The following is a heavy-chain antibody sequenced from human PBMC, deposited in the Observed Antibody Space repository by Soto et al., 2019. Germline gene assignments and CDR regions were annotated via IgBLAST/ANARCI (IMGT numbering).Heavy chain of an antibody. CDR1: GGTFSSYA. V-gene: IGHV1-69*12. CDR2: IIPIFGTA. Sequence: QVQLVQSGAEVKKPGSSVKVSCKASGGTFSSYAISWVRQAPGQGLEWMGGIIPIFGTANYAQKFQGRVTITADESTSTAYMELSNLRSEDTAVYYCARYYYDSSGYYYVDYYGMDVWGQGTTVTVSS. J-gene: IGHJ6*02. CDR3: ARYYYDSSGYYYVDYYGMDV. D-gene: IGHD3-22*01.